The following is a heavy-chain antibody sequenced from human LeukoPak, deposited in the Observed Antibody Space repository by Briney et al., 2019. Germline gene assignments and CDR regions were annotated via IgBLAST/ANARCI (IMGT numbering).Heavy chain of an antibody. D-gene: IGHD1-26*01. Sequence: SETLSLTCAVYGGSFSGYYWSWIRQPPGKGLEWIGEINHSGSTNYNPSLKSRVTISVDTSKNQFSLKLSSVTAADTAVYYCARDGTRANDAFDIWGQGTMVTVSS. CDR1: GGSFSGYY. J-gene: IGHJ3*02. CDR3: ARDGTRANDAFDI. V-gene: IGHV4-34*01. CDR2: INHSGST.